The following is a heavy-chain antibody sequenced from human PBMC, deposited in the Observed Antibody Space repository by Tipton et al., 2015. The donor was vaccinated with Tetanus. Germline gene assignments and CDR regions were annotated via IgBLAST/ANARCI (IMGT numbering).Heavy chain of an antibody. CDR2: IQNDGGET. CDR3: ARLGRNSLGAFDV. J-gene: IGHJ3*01. CDR1: GYSFGIYW. V-gene: IGHV3-7*03. D-gene: IGHD7-27*01. Sequence: SGPEVKKPGESLKISCKGSGYSFGIYWLAWVRQAPGKGLEWVANIQNDGGETYHLESVRGRFTISRDNGKNSVYLQMNSLRPEDTAVYYCARLGRNSLGAFDVWGQGTLVSVSS.